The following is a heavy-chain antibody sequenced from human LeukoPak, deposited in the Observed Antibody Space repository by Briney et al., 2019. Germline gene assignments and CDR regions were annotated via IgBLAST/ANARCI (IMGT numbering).Heavy chain of an antibody. J-gene: IGHJ4*02. V-gene: IGHV3-48*03. CDR1: GFTFSSYE. CDR2: ISSSGSTI. CDR3: ARYRPRTTKGGGFDY. D-gene: IGHD2-15*01. Sequence: PGGSLRLSCAASGFTFSSYEMNWVRQAPGKGLEWVSYISSSGSTIYYADSVKGRFTTSRDNAKNSLYLQMNSLRAEDTAVYYCARYRPRTTKGGGFDYWGEGTLVTVSS.